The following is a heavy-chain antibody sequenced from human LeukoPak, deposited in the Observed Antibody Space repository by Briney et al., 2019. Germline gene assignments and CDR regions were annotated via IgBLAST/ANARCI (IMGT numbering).Heavy chain of an antibody. CDR3: ARRSPYNWNDNYFDY. J-gene: IGHJ4*02. CDR2: IYPGDSDT. CDR1: GYSFTSYW. Sequence: GESLKISCKGSGYSFTSYWIGWVRQMPGKGLEWKGIIYPGDSDTRYSPSFQGQVTISADKSISTAYLQWSSLKASDTAMYYCARRSPYNWNDNYFDYWGQGTLVTVSS. V-gene: IGHV5-51*01. D-gene: IGHD1-20*01.